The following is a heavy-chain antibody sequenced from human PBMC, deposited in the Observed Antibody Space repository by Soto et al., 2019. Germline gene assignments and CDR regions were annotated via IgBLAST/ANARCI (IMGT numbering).Heavy chain of an antibody. CDR2: INSDGSSR. D-gene: IGHD6-19*01. CDR3: ARTLYSSGLQLY. Sequence: GGSLRLSCAASRFTFSYYWMHWVRQAPGKGPVYISRINSDGSSRTYADSVKGRFTISRDNAKNTLYLQMNSLRDEDTAVYYCARTLYSSGLQLYWGQGTLVTVSS. J-gene: IGHJ4*02. CDR1: RFTFSYYW. V-gene: IGHV3-74*03.